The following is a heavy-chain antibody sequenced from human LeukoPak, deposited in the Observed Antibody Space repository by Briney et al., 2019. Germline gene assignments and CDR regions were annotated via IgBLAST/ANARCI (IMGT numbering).Heavy chain of an antibody. J-gene: IGHJ4*02. CDR1: GGTFSSYA. CDR2: IIPIFGTA. Sequence: SVKVSCKASGGTFSSYAISWVRQAPGQGLEWMGGIIPIFGTANYAQKFQGRVTITTDESTSTAYMELSSLRSEDTAVYYCARGPGIAAAGIFDYWGQGTLVTVSS. CDR3: ARGPGIAAAGIFDY. V-gene: IGHV1-69*05. D-gene: IGHD6-13*01.